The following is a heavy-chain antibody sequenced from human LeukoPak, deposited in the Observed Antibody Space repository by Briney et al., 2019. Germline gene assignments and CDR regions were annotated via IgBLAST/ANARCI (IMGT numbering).Heavy chain of an antibody. Sequence: ASVKVSCKASGYTFTSYGISWVRQAPGQGLEWMGWISAYNGNTNYAQKLQGRVTMTTDTSTSTAYMELRSLRSDDTAVYCCARAESVYDSSGYYAYWGQGTLVTVSS. J-gene: IGHJ4*02. CDR1: GYTFTSYG. V-gene: IGHV1-18*01. CDR2: ISAYNGNT. CDR3: ARAESVYDSSGYYAY. D-gene: IGHD3-22*01.